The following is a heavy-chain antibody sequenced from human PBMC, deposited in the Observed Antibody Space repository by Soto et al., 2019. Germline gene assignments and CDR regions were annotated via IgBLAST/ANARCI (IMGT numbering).Heavy chain of an antibody. CDR1: GFTFSSYE. CDR2: ISSSGSTI. J-gene: IGHJ6*02. D-gene: IGHD2-15*01. CDR3: ARAWECSGGSCYSVSYYYGMDV. Sequence: GGSLRLSCAASGFTFSSYEMNWVRQAPGKGLEWVSYISSSGSTIYYADSVKGRFTISRDNAKNSLYLQMNSLRAEDTAVYYCARAWECSGGSCYSVSYYYGMDVWGQGTTVTVSS. V-gene: IGHV3-48*03.